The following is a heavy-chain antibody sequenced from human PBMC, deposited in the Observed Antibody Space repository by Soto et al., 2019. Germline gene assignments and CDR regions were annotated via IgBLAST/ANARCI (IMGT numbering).Heavy chain of an antibody. CDR3: ARVSYDILTGSYYYGMDV. CDR2: INHSGST. D-gene: IGHD3-9*01. J-gene: IGHJ6*02. V-gene: IGHV4-34*01. CDR1: GGSFSGYY. Sequence: QVQLQQWGPGLLKPSETLSLTCAVYGGSFSGYYWSWIRQPPGKGLEWIGEINHSGSTNYNPSLKSRVTISVDTSKNQFSLKLSSVTAADTAVYYCARVSYDILTGSYYYGMDVWGQGTTVTVSS.